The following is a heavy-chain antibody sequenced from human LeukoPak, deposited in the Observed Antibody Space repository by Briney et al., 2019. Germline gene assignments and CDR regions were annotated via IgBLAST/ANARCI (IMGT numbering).Heavy chain of an antibody. CDR3: ARERARYSSLFDY. CDR2: INPNSGGT. D-gene: IGHD4-11*01. J-gene: IGHJ4*02. CDR1: GYTFTGYY. Sequence: ASVKVSCKASGYTFTGYYMHWVRQDPGQGLEWIGWINPNSGGTNYAQKFQGRVTITADKSTSTAYMELSSLRSEDTAVYYCARERARYSSLFDYWGQGTLVTVSS. V-gene: IGHV1-2*02.